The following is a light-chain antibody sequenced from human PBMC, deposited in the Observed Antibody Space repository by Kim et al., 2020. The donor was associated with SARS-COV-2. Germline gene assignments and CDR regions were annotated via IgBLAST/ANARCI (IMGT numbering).Light chain of an antibody. CDR2: DAS. CDR3: QQRANWPPLT. V-gene: IGKV3-11*01. Sequence: PGERAPLSCMARQSVSNYLAWYHQNPGQAPRLLVYDASTRATGIPARFSGNGSGTDFTLTISSLEPEDFAVYYCQQRANWPPLTFGGGTKVDIK. CDR1: QSVSNY. J-gene: IGKJ4*01.